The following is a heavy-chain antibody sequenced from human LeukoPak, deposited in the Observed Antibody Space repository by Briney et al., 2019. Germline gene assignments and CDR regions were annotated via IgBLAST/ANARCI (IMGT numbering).Heavy chain of an antibody. CDR3: ARRPAAMSGNWFDP. CDR1: GGSFSGYY. V-gene: IGHV4-34*01. D-gene: IGHD2-2*01. CDR2: INHSGST. J-gene: IGHJ5*02. Sequence: PSETLSLTCAVYGGSFSGYYWSWIRQPPGKGLEWIGEINHSGSTNYNPSLKSRVTISVDTSKNHFSLKLSSVTAADTAVYYCARRPAAMSGNWFDPWGQGTLVTVSS.